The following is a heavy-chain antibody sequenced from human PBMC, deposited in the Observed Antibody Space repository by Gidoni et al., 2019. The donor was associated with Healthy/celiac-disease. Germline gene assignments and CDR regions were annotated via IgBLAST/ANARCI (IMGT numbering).Heavy chain of an antibody. J-gene: IGHJ5*02. CDR3: AREFRGHYDFWSGSNWFDP. CDR2: IYYSGST. V-gene: IGHV4-31*03. CDR1: GGSISSGGYY. Sequence: QVQLQESGPGLVKPSQTLSLTCTVSGGSISSGGYYWSWLRQHPGKGLEWIGYIYYSGSTYYNPSIKSRVTISVDTSKNQFSLKLSSVTAADTAVYYCAREFRGHYDFWSGSNWFDPWGQGTLVTVSS. D-gene: IGHD3-3*01.